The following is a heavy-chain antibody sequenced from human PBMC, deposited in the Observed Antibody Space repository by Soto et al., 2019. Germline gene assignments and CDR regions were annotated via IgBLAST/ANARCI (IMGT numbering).Heavy chain of an antibody. D-gene: IGHD3-10*01. J-gene: IGHJ6*02. CDR1: GFTFSSHT. Sequence: GSLRLSCAASGFTFSSHTMNWVRQAPGKGLEWISYITSTSSTKNYADSVKGRFTISRDNANNSLYLQMNSLRDEDTAVYYCARRITMVRGTYYYYAMDVWGQGTRVTVSS. CDR3: ARRITMVRGTYYYYAMDV. CDR2: ITSTSSTK. V-gene: IGHV3-48*02.